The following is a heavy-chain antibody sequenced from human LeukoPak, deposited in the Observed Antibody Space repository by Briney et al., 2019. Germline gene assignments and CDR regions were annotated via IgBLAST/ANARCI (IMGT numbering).Heavy chain of an antibody. V-gene: IGHV3-9*03. CDR3: AKGQYSSGWYVAFDI. CDR1: GFTFDDYA. D-gene: IGHD6-19*01. J-gene: IGHJ3*02. Sequence: NPGRSLRLXCAASGFTFDDYAMHWVRQAPGKGLEWVSGISWNSGNIGYADSVKGRFTISRDNAKNSLYLQMNSLRAEDMALYYCAKGQYSSGWYVAFDIWGQGTMVTVSS. CDR2: ISWNSGNI.